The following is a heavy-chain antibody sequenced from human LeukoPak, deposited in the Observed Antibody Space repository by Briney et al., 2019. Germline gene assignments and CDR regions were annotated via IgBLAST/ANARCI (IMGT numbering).Heavy chain of an antibody. J-gene: IGHJ5*02. V-gene: IGHV3-11*01. CDR1: GFTFNDYS. Sequence: PGGSLRLSCVASGFTFNDYSMSWIRQAPEKGLERVSYIGNSDTTIYYADSVKGRFTISRDNAKNSLYLQMNSLRVEDTAVCYCARAAGWLDPWGQGTLVTVSS. CDR3: ARAAGWLDP. CDR2: IGNSDTTI.